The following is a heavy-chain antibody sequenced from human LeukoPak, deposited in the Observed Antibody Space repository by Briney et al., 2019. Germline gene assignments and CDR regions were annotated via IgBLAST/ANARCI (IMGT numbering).Heavy chain of an antibody. D-gene: IGHD3-10*01. V-gene: IGHV3-74*01. Sequence: GGSLRLSCAASGFTFSSYWLHWVRQAPGKGLVWVSRINSDGSSTSYADSVKGRFTISRDNAKSILSLHMNSLRAEDTAVYYCARQPFGPGTYLQYWGQGTLVIVSS. J-gene: IGHJ1*01. CDR2: INSDGSST. CDR1: GFTFSSYW. CDR3: ARQPFGPGTYLQY.